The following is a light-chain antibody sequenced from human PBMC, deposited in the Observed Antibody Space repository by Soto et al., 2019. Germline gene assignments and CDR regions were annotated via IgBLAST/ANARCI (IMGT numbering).Light chain of an antibody. Sequence: QSVLTQPPSVSEGPGQRVTISCSGSTSNIGKNTVNWYQQLPGEAPKLLIYGNNNRPSGVPDRFSGSKSGTSASLAITGLQAEDEADYYCQSYDSSLRVFGGGTKVTVL. CDR3: QSYDSSLRV. V-gene: IGLV1-40*01. CDR2: GNN. CDR1: TSNIGKNT. J-gene: IGLJ2*01.